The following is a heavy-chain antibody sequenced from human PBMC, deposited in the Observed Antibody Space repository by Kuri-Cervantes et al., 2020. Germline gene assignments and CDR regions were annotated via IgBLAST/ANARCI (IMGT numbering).Heavy chain of an antibody. CDR2: ISGSGGST. CDR1: GFTVSSNY. CDR3: ARDRGDDWALVGH. V-gene: IGHV3-23*01. J-gene: IGHJ4*02. D-gene: IGHD3-9*01. Sequence: GEALKISCAASGFTVSSNYMSWVRQAPGKGLEWVSAISGSGGSTYYADSVKGRFTISRDNFKNTLYLQMNSLRGEDTALYYCARDRGDDWALVGHWGQGTLVTVSS.